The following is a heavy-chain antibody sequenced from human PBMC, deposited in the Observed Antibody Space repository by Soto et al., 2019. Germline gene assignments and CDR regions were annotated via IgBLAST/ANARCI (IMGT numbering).Heavy chain of an antibody. D-gene: IGHD1-1*01. CDR2: ISASGGST. CDR3: AKGDTTIDY. CDR1: GFTFSSDA. V-gene: IGHV3-23*01. J-gene: IGHJ4*02. Sequence: EVQLLESGGGLVQPGGSLRLSCAASGFTFSSDAVSWVRQAPGKGLEWVSTISASGGSTYYADSVKGRFTISRDNSKNTLYLQMNSLRAEDTAVHYCAKGDTTIDYWGQGTLVTVSS.